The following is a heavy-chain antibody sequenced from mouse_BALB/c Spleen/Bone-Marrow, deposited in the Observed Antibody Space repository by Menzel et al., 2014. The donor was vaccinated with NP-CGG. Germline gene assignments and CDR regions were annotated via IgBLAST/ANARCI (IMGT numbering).Heavy chain of an antibody. Sequence: EVKLVESGPELVKPGASVKMSCKASGYTFTSCVMHWVKQKPGQGLEWIGYINPYNDGTKYNEKFKGKATLTADKSSSTAYMQLSSLTSVDSAVYFCASMIRSLHAGYWGQGTSVTVSS. J-gene: IGHJ4*01. CDR3: ASMIRSLHAGY. D-gene: IGHD2-4*01. CDR1: GYTFTSCV. V-gene: IGHV1-14*01. CDR2: INPYNDGT.